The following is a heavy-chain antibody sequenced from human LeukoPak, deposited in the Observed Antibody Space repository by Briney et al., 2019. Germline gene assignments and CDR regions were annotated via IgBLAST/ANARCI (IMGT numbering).Heavy chain of an antibody. CDR2: ISVYNGNT. CDR1: GYTFTSYG. CDR3: ARSPPYYDGSGYQSSRYFDY. J-gene: IGHJ4*02. D-gene: IGHD3-22*01. V-gene: IGHV1-18*01. Sequence: GASVKVSCKASGYTFTSYGFSWGRQAPGQGLEWMGWISVYNGNTNYAQKLQGRVTMTTDTSTTTAYMELRSLRSDDTAVYYCARSPPYYDGSGYQSSRYFDYWGQGTLVTVSS.